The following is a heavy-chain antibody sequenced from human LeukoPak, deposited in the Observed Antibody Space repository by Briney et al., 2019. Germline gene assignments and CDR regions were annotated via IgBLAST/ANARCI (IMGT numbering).Heavy chain of an antibody. D-gene: IGHD3-22*01. V-gene: IGHV1-24*01. Sequence: ASVKVSCKVSGYTLTELSMHWVRQAPGKGLEWMGGFDPEDGETIYAQKFQGRVTMTEDTSTDTAYMELSSLRSEDTAVYYCATGRLYYDRRGYYENDAFDLWGHGTMVTVTS. CDR3: ATGRLYYDRRGYYENDAFDL. CDR1: GYTLTELS. J-gene: IGHJ3*01. CDR2: FDPEDGET.